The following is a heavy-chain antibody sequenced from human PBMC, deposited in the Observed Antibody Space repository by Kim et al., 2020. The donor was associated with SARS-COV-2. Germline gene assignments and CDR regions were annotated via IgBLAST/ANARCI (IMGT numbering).Heavy chain of an antibody. V-gene: IGHV4-39*01. CDR3: ASGYSSSWYYEEVYFDY. CDR2: IYYSGST. D-gene: IGHD6-13*01. J-gene: IGHJ4*02. Sequence: SETLSLTCTVSGGSISSSSYYWGWIRQPPGKGLEWIGSIYYSGSTYYNPSLKSRVTISVDTSKNQFSLKLSSVTAADTAVYYCASGYSSSWYYEEVYFDYWGQGTLVTVSS. CDR1: GGSISSSSYY.